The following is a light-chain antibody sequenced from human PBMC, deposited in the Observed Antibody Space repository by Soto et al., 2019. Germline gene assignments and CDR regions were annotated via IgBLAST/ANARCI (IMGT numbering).Light chain of an antibody. V-gene: IGKV3D-20*02. Sequence: EIVLTQSPGTLSLSPGERATLSCRASQNVDTTSLAWYQQKRGQAPRLLIYGASSRATDIPDRFSGSGSGTDFTLTITRLEPEDFAVYYCQQRSNWPPTFGQGTRLEIK. J-gene: IGKJ5*01. CDR1: QNVDTTS. CDR3: QQRSNWPPT. CDR2: GAS.